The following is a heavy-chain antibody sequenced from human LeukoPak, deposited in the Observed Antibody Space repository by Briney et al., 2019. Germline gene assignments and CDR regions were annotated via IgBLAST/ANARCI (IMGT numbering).Heavy chain of an antibody. V-gene: IGHV4-34*01. D-gene: IGHD1-14*01. CDR3: ARGSRYHDY. CDR1: GGSFSGYY. J-gene: IGHJ4*02. CDR2: INHSGST. Sequence: SETLCLTCAVYGGSFSGYYWSWIRQPPGEGLEWIGEINHSGSTNYNPSLKSRVTISVDTSKNQFSLKLSSVTAADTAVYYCARGSRYHDYWGQGTLVTVSS.